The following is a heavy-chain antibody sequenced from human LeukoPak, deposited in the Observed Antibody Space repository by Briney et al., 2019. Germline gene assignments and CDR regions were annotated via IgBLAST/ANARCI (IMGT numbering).Heavy chain of an antibody. CDR1: RFSFSNYW. Sequence: QPGGSLRLSCAASRFSFSNYWMHWVRRAPGKGLVWVSRVKSDGSNPSYADSVKGRFTISRDNAENILYLQMNTLGAEDTAVYYCARDIVSGSGSLDYWGQGTLVTVSS. J-gene: IGHJ4*02. D-gene: IGHD3-10*01. CDR2: VKSDGSNP. CDR3: ARDIVSGSGSLDY. V-gene: IGHV3-74*01.